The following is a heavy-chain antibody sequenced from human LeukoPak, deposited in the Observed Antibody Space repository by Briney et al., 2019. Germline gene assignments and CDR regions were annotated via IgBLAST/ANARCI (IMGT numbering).Heavy chain of an antibody. V-gene: IGHV1-8*02. CDR3: ARGRGVTMVRGVINAGLYYYYMDV. CDR1: GYSFTSYG. CDR2: MNPNSGNT. D-gene: IGHD3-10*01. Sequence: ASVKVSCKASGYSFTSYGISWVRQATGQGLEWMGWMNPNSGNTGYAQKFQGRVTMTRNTSISTAYMELSSLRSEDTAVYYCARGRGVTMVRGVINAGLYYYYMDVWGKGTTVTISS. J-gene: IGHJ6*03.